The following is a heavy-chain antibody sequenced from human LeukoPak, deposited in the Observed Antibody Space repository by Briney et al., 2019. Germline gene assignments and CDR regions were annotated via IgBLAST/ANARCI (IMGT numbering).Heavy chain of an antibody. J-gene: IGHJ1*01. D-gene: IGHD2-2*02. CDR1: GFTFSSYS. CDR3: ARDNRYCSSTSCYNPYFQH. Sequence: GGSLRLSCAASGFTFSSYSMNWVRQAPGKGLEWVSSISSSSSYIYYADSVKGRFTISRDNAKNSLYLQMNSLRTEDTAVYYCARDNRYCSSTSCYNPYFQHWGQGTLVTVSS. V-gene: IGHV3-21*01. CDR2: ISSSSSYI.